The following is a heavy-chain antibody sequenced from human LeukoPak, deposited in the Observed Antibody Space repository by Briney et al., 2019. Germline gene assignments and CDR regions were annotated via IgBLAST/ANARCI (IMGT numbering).Heavy chain of an antibody. Sequence: GGSLRLSCAASGFTFSSYAMHWVRQAPGKGLEWVAVISYDGSNKYYADSVKGRFTTSRDNSKNTLYLQMNSLRAEDTAVYYCARGLTIFGVVINGGVDYWGQGTLVTVSS. CDR2: ISYDGSNK. D-gene: IGHD3-3*01. V-gene: IGHV3-30*01. CDR3: ARGLTIFGVVINGGVDY. CDR1: GFTFSSYA. J-gene: IGHJ4*02.